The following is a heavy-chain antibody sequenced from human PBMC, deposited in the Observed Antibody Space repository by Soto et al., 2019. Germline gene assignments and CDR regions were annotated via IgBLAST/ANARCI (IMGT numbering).Heavy chain of an antibody. CDR3: ARASEDIVLMVYENGMDV. Sequence: QVQLVESGGGVVQPGRSQRLSCAASGFTFSSYGMHWVRQAPGKGLEWVAVIWYDGSNKYYADSVKGRFTISRDNSKNTLYLQMNSLRAEDTAVYYCARASEDIVLMVYENGMDVW. J-gene: IGHJ6*01. CDR1: GFTFSSYG. CDR2: IWYDGSNK. V-gene: IGHV3-33*01. D-gene: IGHD2-8*01.